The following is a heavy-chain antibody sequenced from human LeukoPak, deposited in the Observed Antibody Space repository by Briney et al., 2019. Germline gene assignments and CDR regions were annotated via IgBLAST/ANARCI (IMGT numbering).Heavy chain of an antibody. CDR1: GFIFSSYS. Sequence: PGGSLRLSCAASGFIFSSYSMNWVRQAPGKGLEWIAYISGTSRTIYYADSVKGRFTISRDNAKSSLYLRMNNLRDDDTAVYYCARDRYGGYERDYWGQGNLVTVSS. D-gene: IGHD5-12*01. CDR3: ARDRYGGYERDY. V-gene: IGHV3-48*02. CDR2: ISGTSRTI. J-gene: IGHJ4*02.